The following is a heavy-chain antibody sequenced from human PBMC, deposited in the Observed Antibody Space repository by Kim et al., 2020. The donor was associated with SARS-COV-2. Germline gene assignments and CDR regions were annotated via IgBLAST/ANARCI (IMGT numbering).Heavy chain of an antibody. Sequence: GGSLRLSCAASGFTFSSYGMNWVRQAPGKGLEWVSNISQGGSEKYYADSVKGRFTISRDNAKNSLYLQMNSLRAEDTAVYYCARDMGVGAHPGTGRYYGLDVWRQGTRVTVSS. J-gene: IGHJ6*02. CDR2: ISQGGSEK. V-gene: IGHV3-7*03. CDR3: ARDMGVGAHPGTGRYYGLDV. CDR1: GFTFSSYG. D-gene: IGHD1-26*01.